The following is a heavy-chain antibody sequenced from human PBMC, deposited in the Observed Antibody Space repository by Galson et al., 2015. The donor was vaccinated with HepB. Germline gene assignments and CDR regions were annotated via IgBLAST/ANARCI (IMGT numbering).Heavy chain of an antibody. CDR2: MYPNGST. V-gene: IGHV4-59*11. J-gene: IGHJ4*02. D-gene: IGHD6-13*01. CDR1: DDSIRSHY. Sequence: SETLSLTCTISDDSIRSHYWSWVRQPPGKGLEWIAHMYPNGSTNNSPSLKRRATVSLDAAKSQFTLRLTSVSAADTAVYYCARETGLAAAGHIDFGGQGTLVTVSA. CDR3: ARETGLAAAGHIDF.